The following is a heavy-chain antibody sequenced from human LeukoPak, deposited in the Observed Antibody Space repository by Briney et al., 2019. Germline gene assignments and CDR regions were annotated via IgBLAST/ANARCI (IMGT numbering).Heavy chain of an antibody. V-gene: IGHV3-21*01. J-gene: IGHJ6*02. CDR1: GFTFSSYS. D-gene: IGHD3-3*01. CDR3: ARDKGYLFGVVTYGMDV. CDR2: ISSSSSYI. Sequence: GGSLRLFCAASGFTFSSYSMNWVRQAPGKGLEWVSSISSSSSYIYYADSVKGRFTISRDNAKNSLYLQMNSLRAEDMAVYYCARDKGYLFGVVTYGMDVWGQGTTVTVSS.